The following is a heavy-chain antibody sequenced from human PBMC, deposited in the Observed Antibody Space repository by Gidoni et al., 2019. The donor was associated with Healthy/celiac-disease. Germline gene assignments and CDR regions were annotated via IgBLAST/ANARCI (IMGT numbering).Heavy chain of an antibody. CDR1: GGSISSSSYY. V-gene: IGHV4-39*01. Sequence: QLQLQESGPGLVTPSETLSLTCTVSGGSISSSSYYWGWIRQPPGKGLEWIGSIYYSGSTYYNPSLKSRVTISVDTSKNQFSLKLSSVTAADTAVYYCARLTAGYSSSSWWFDPWGQGTLVTVSS. D-gene: IGHD6-6*01. CDR2: IYYSGST. CDR3: ARLTAGYSSSSWWFDP. J-gene: IGHJ5*02.